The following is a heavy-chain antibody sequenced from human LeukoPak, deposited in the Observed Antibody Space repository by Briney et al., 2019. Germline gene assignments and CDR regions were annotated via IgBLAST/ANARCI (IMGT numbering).Heavy chain of an antibody. CDR1: GFTFSSYW. V-gene: IGHV3-7*01. J-gene: IGHJ4*02. Sequence: PGGSLRLSCAASGFTFSSYWMSWVRQAPGKGLEWVANIKQDGSEKYYVDSVKGRFTISRDNAKNSLYLQMNSLRAEDTAVYYCARVWGSSGYFLGYYFDYWGQGTLVTVSS. D-gene: IGHD3-22*01. CDR3: ARVWGSSGYFLGYYFDY. CDR2: IKQDGSEK.